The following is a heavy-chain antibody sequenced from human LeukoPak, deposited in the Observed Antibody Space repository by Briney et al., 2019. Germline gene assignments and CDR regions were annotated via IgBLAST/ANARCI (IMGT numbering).Heavy chain of an antibody. Sequence: GGSLRLSCAASGFTFSLYWMSWVRQAPGKGLEWVSYISSSGSTIYYADSVRGRFTISRDNAKNSLYLQMNSLRAEDTAVYYCARVRAVSFDYWGQGTLVTVSS. V-gene: IGHV3-48*04. D-gene: IGHD4-11*01. CDR1: GFTFSLYW. CDR3: ARVRAVSFDY. CDR2: ISSSGSTI. J-gene: IGHJ4*02.